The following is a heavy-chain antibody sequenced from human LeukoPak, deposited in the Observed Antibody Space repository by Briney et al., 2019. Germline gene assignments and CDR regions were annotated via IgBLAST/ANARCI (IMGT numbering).Heavy chain of an antibody. CDR1: GGTFSSYA. D-gene: IGHD2/OR15-2a*01. CDR2: INPNSGGT. J-gene: IGHJ4*02. Sequence: ASVKVSCKASGGTFSSYAISWVRQAPGQGLEWMGWINPNSGGTNYAQKFQGRVTMTRDTSISTAYMELRSLRSDDTAVYYCARDLSMYDAPFDYWGQGTLVTVSS. CDR3: ARDLSMYDAPFDY. V-gene: IGHV1-2*02.